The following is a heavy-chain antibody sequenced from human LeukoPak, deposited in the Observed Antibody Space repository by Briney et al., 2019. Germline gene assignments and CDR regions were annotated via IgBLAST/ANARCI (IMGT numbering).Heavy chain of an antibody. CDR2: ISTSAGIM. V-gene: IGHV3-11*01. CDR1: GFTFSDYY. Sequence: PGGSLRLSCAASGFTFSDYYMSWIRQAPGKGPEWLSCISTSAGIMYYADSVKGRFTISRDNAKNSLYLQMSSLRADDTAVYYCAREVNDYDSSGYYYFDYWGQGTLVTVSS. D-gene: IGHD3-22*01. CDR3: AREVNDYDSSGYYYFDY. J-gene: IGHJ4*02.